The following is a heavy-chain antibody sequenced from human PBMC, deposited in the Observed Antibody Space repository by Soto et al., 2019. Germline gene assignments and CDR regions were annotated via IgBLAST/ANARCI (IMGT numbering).Heavy chain of an antibody. V-gene: IGHV5-10-1*01. D-gene: IGHD3-22*01. CDR3: ASISNNHYYHSNHFDY. Sequence: PGESLKISCKGSGYSFTSYWISWVRQMPGKGLEWMGRIDPSDSYTNYSPSFQGHVTISADKSISTAYLQWSSLKASDTAMCYCASISNNHYYHSNHFDYWGQGTLVTVSS. CDR2: IDPSDSYT. J-gene: IGHJ4*02. CDR1: GYSFTSYW.